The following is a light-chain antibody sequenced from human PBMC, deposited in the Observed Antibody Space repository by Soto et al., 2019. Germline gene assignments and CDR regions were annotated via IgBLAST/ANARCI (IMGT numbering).Light chain of an antibody. CDR2: GVS. CDR1: QSVRSDY. J-gene: IGKJ4*01. CDR3: QQYGNSPLT. Sequence: EIVLTQSPDTLSLSPGQIATLSCRASQSVRSDYFAWYQQKPGQAPRVIIFGVSTRATGVPDRFSGSGSGTDFTLTISRLEPEDFALYYCQQYGNSPLTFGGGTKVEIK. V-gene: IGKV3-20*01.